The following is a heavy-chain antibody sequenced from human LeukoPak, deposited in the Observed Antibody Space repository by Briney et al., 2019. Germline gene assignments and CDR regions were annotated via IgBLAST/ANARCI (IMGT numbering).Heavy chain of an antibody. CDR3: ASDLAAAGPGGVDY. Sequence: SVKVSCKASGGTFSSYAISWVRQAPGQGLEWMGGIIPIFGTANYAQKFQGRVTITADESTSTAYMELSSLRSDDTAVYYCASDLAAAGPGGVDYWGQGTLVTVSP. CDR1: GGTFSSYA. J-gene: IGHJ4*02. D-gene: IGHD6-13*01. V-gene: IGHV1-69*13. CDR2: IIPIFGTA.